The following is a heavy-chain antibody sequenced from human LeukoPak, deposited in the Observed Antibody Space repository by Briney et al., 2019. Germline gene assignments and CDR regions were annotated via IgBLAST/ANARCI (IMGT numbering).Heavy chain of an antibody. CDR3: AGGFASGWYSRYDP. CDR1: GDPVSRDSYY. J-gene: IGHJ5*02. V-gene: IGHV4-61*01. Sequence: PSETLSLTCTVSGDPVSRDSYYWSWIRQPPGKELEWIGYVYHTGSTNYNPSLKSRVTISVDTSKNEFSLKMTSVTAADTAVYYCAGGFASGWYSRYDPWGQGTLVTVSS. D-gene: IGHD6-19*01. CDR2: VYHTGST.